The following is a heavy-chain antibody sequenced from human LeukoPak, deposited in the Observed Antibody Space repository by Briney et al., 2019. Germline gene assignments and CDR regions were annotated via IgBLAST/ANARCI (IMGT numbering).Heavy chain of an antibody. D-gene: IGHD2-15*01. V-gene: IGHV3-53*04. J-gene: IGHJ5*02. CDR3: ARENLSGWFDP. Sequence: PGGSLRLSCAASGFTFSSYSMNWVRQAPEKGLEWVSVIYSGGGTFYADSVKGRFTISRHNSRNTLYLQMNSLRAEDTAVYYCARENLSGWFDPWGQGTLVTVSS. CDR2: IYSGGGT. CDR1: GFTFSSYS.